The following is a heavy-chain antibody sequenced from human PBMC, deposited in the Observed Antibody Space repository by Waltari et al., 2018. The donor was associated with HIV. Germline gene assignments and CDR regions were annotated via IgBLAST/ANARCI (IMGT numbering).Heavy chain of an antibody. V-gene: IGHV3-74*01. CDR2: INRDGSST. Sequence: EVQLVESGGGLVQPGGYLRLSCAAYGFTFSNYWLHRVRQATGKGLVWVSRINRDGSSTSYADSVKGRFTISRDNAKNTLYLQMNSLRAEDTAVYYCARERTGYSYGYDAFDIWGQGTMVTVSS. J-gene: IGHJ3*02. D-gene: IGHD5-18*01. CDR3: ARERTGYSYGYDAFDI. CDR1: GFTFSNYW.